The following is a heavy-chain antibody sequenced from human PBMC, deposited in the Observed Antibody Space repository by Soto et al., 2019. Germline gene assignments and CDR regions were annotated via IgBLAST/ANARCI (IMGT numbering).Heavy chain of an antibody. V-gene: IGHV3-23*01. D-gene: IGHD5-18*01. CDR3: ARIQLAGDYYYYGMDV. CDR2: ISGSGGST. CDR1: GFTFSSYA. J-gene: IGHJ6*02. Sequence: GGSLRLSCAASGFTFSSYAMSWVRQAPGKGLEWVSAISGSGGSTYYADSVKGRFTISRDNSKNTLYLQMNSLGAEDTAVYYCARIQLAGDYYYYGMDVWGQGTTVTVSS.